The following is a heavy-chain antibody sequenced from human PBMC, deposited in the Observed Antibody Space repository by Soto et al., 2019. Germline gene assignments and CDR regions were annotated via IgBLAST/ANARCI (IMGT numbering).Heavy chain of an antibody. CDR1: GFTFNRYS. CDR3: AKHDYGEYRSYDM. D-gene: IGHD4-17*01. J-gene: IGHJ3*02. V-gene: IGHV3-23*01. Sequence: EVQLSESGGGLVQPGGSLRLSCAASGFTFNRYSMTWVRQAPGKGLEWVSSISESGSSTFYVDSVKGRFTISRDNSKNTMFLQMNSLRAEDTAIYYCAKHDYGEYRSYDMWGQGTMVTVSS. CDR2: ISESGSST.